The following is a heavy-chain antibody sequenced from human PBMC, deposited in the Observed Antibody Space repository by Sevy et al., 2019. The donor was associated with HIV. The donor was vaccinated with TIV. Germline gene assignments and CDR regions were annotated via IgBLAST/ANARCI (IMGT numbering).Heavy chain of an antibody. D-gene: IGHD3-22*01. Sequence: ASVKVSCKASGYTFTSYGISWVRQAPGQGLEWMGWIRVYNGNTNYAQKLQGRVTMITDTFTSTAYMELRSLRSDDTAVYYCARHDSSGYYLDYWGQGTLVTVSS. CDR1: GYTFTSYG. V-gene: IGHV1-18*01. CDR3: ARHDSSGYYLDY. CDR2: IRVYNGNT. J-gene: IGHJ4*02.